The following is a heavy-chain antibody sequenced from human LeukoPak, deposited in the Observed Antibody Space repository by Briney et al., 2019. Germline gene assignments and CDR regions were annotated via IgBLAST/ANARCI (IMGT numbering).Heavy chain of an antibody. CDR1: GYSFTDYD. J-gene: IGHJ3*02. V-gene: IGHV1-18*01. Sequence: ASVKVSCKPSGYSFTDYDIHWVRQAPGQGLEWMGWISAYNGNTNYAQKLQGRVTMTTDTSTSTAYMELRSLRSDDTAVYYCARVDSPDAFDIWGQGTMVTVSS. CDR2: ISAYNGNT. D-gene: IGHD3-9*01. CDR3: ARVDSPDAFDI.